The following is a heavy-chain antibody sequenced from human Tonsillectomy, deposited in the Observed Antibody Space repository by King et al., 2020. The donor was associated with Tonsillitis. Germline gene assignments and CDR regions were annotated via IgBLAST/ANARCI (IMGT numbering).Heavy chain of an antibody. CDR2: LSGSGGST. CDR1: GFTFSDYA. J-gene: IGHJ5*02. D-gene: IGHD3-9*01. CDR3: AKGRHFDWCVNDWFDP. Sequence: VQLVESGGDLVQPGRSLRLSCGGSGFTFSDYAMSWVRQTPGRGLQWVSTLSGSGGSTYYADSVKGRFTISRDNSKNTLYLQMINLRAEDTATYYCAKGRHFDWCVNDWFDPWGQGTLVTVSS. V-gene: IGHV3-23*04.